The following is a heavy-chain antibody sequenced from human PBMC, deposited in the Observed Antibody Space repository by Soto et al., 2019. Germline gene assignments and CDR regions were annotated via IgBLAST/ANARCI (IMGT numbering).Heavy chain of an antibody. CDR3: ARGGQDYYDRSGFSPFDY. Sequence: GGSLRLSCAASGFSIGTFATHWVRQAPGKGLEWVAVVSHDGSSKYYADSVQGRFTVSRDNARNTLYLHMNSLKADDTAVYYCARGGQDYYDRSGFSPFDYWGQGTLVTVSS. D-gene: IGHD3-22*01. CDR1: GFSIGTFA. J-gene: IGHJ4*02. CDR2: VSHDGSSK. V-gene: IGHV3-30-3*01.